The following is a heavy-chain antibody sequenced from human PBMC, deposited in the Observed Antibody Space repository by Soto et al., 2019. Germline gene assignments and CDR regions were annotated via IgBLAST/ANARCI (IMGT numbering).Heavy chain of an antibody. CDR1: GGTFNMYA. Sequence: QVQLVQSGAEVRKPGSAVRVSCKASGGTFNMYAMNWVRQAPGQGLEWMAGIIPIFDTPRYSQQFQGRVTITVDESTSTAYMELSSLRSEDTAIYYCARSIGSGGVIGGFDYWGQGTLARSPQ. CDR3: ARSIGSGGVIGGFDY. J-gene: IGHJ4*02. CDR2: IIPIFDTP. D-gene: IGHD3-16*02. V-gene: IGHV1-69*01.